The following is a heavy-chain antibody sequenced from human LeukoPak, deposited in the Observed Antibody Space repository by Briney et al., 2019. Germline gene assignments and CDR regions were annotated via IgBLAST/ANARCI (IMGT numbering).Heavy chain of an antibody. Sequence: KPSETLSLTCSVSGGSISSLYWSWIRQPPGKGREGIGYIYYTGSTNYNPSLKSRVTMFVDMSKNQFSLRLSSVTAADTAVYYCARHRAYSSSSPFDYWGQGTLVTVSS. CDR3: ARHRAYSSSSPFDY. J-gene: IGHJ4*02. CDR1: GGSISSLY. V-gene: IGHV4-59*08. CDR2: IYYTGST. D-gene: IGHD6-6*01.